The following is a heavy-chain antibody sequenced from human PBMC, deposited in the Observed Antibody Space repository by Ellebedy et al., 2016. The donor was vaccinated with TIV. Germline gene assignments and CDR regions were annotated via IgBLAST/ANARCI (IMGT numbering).Heavy chain of an antibody. CDR3: ARDRGRTVAGPAPFDP. J-gene: IGHJ5*02. V-gene: IGHV4-30-4*02. CDR2: IYDSGST. D-gene: IGHD6-19*01. Sequence: MPSETLSLTCSVSGGSISSGDYALTWIRQPPGKGLEWIGFIYDSGSTDYNPSLKSRVAMSVDTSKNQFSLKLSSVTAADTAVYYCARDRGRTVAGPAPFDPWGQGTLVTVSS. CDR1: GGSISSGDYA.